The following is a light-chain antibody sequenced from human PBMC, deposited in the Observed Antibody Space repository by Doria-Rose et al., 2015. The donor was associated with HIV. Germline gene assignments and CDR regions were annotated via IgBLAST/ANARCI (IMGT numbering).Light chain of an antibody. J-gene: IGKJ1*01. V-gene: IGKV1-5*03. CDR3: QHFDKYFSWT. CDR2: KAS. CDR1: QSISNW. Sequence: IRLTQSPSTLSASVGDRVTITCRASQSISNWLAWYQQKPGQAPKPLIYKASTLQSGVPSRFRGSGSGTEFTLTINSLQPDDCATYYCQHFDKYFSWTFGHGTKVDIK.